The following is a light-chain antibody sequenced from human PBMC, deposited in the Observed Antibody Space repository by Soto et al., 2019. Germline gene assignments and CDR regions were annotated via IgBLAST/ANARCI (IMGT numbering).Light chain of an antibody. CDR3: QQYNTYST. Sequence: DIQMTQSPSSLSASVGDTITITCRARQSIDSWLAWYQQKPGKTPKLLIYDASTLESGVPSRFSGSGSGTEFTLTISSLQPDDFATYYCQQYNTYSTFGQGTKLEIK. CDR1: QSIDSW. J-gene: IGKJ2*01. CDR2: DAS. V-gene: IGKV1-5*01.